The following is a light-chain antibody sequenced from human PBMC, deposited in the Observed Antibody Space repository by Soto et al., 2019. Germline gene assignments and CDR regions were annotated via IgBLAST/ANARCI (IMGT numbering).Light chain of an antibody. Sequence: QSVLTQPPSASGSPGQSVTISCTGTKSDIGVYDFVSWYQHHPGKAPRLIIYEVVQRPSGVPDRFSGSKSGTSASLAISGLQSEDEADYYCAAWDDSLNGLYVFGTGTKVTVL. CDR1: KSDIGVYDF. J-gene: IGLJ1*01. CDR3: AAWDDSLNGLYV. V-gene: IGLV2-8*01. CDR2: EVV.